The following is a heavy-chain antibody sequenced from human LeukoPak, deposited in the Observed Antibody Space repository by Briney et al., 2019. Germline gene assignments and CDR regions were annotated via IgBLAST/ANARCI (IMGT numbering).Heavy chain of an antibody. CDR3: ARGRAGCSSTSCYNGDFYFDY. D-gene: IGHD2-2*02. J-gene: IGHJ4*02. CDR2: IYYSGST. Sequence: PSQTLSLTCTVSGGSISSGDYYWSWIRQPPGKGLEWIGYIYYSGSTYYNPSLKSRVTISVDTSKNQFSLKLSSVTAADTAVYYCARGRAGCSSTSCYNGDFYFDYWGQGTLVTVSS. V-gene: IGHV4-30-4*08. CDR1: GGSISSGDYY.